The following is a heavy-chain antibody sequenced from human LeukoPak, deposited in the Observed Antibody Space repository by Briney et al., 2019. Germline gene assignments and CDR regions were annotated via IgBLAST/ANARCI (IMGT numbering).Heavy chain of an antibody. D-gene: IGHD3-10*01. V-gene: IGHV4-59*08. J-gene: IGHJ4*02. Sequence: PSETLSLTCTVTGGSISSYYWTWIRQPPGKGLEWIGYIYYSGSTNYNPSLKSRVTISVDTSKNQFSLKLSSVTAADTAVYYCARMVKYGSGNYRFDYWGQGTLVTVSS. CDR1: GGSISSYY. CDR2: IYYSGST. CDR3: ARMVKYGSGNYRFDY.